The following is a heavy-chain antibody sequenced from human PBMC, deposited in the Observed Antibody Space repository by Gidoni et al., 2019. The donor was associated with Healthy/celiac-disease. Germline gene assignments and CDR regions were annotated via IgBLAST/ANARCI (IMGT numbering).Heavy chain of an antibody. CDR1: GDYLNIYS. Sequence: QVQLQQWGTGLLKPSETLSLTCAVYGDYLNIYSWTWIRQPPGKGLEWIGEVRQSEIANYNPALKGRVTISLDTSKSQFSLKLTSVTAADTATYYCARGDTRVQLSFWGQGTVVTVSS. J-gene: IGHJ4*02. V-gene: IGHV4-34*01. CDR2: VRQSEIA. D-gene: IGHD1-1*01. CDR3: ARGDTRVQLSF.